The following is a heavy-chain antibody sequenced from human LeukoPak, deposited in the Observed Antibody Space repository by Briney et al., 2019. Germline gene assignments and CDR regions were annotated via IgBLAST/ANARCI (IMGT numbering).Heavy chain of an antibody. V-gene: IGHV3-23*01. CDR3: AKLGCTGTICYANY. CDR2: ISGGGDSA. Sequence: GGSLKLSCAASGFPFSDYAMTWVRQTPGKGLEWVSVISGGGDSADYADSMKGRFTISRDNSKNTLYLQMYSLRAEDTALYYCAKLGCTGTICYANYWGQGTLVTVSS. D-gene: IGHD2-2*01. CDR1: GFPFSDYA. J-gene: IGHJ4*02.